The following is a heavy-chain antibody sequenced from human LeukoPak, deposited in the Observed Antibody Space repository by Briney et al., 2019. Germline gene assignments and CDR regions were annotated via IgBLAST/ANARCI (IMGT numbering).Heavy chain of an antibody. CDR2: ISSSGSTI. J-gene: IGHJ3*02. CDR1: GFTFSDYY. CDR3: AREGYSSSWYDAFDI. V-gene: IGHV3-11*01. Sequence: GGSLRLSCAASGFTFSDYYMSWIRQAPGKGLEWVSYISSSGSTIYYADSVKGRFTISRDNAKNSLYLQMNSLRAEDTAVYYCAREGYSSSWYDAFDIWGQGTMVTVSS. D-gene: IGHD6-13*01.